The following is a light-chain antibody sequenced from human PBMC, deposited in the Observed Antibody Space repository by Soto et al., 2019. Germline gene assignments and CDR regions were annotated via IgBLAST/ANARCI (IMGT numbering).Light chain of an antibody. CDR1: SSDVGSYDY. CDR3: CSYAGSYTFWV. V-gene: IGLV2-11*01. Sequence: QSALIQPPSVSGSPGQSVTISCTGTSSDVGSYDYVSWYQQHPGTVPKPMIYNVNTRPSGVPDRFSGSKSGNTASMTISVLQAEDEADYYCCSYAGSYTFWVFGGGTKLTVL. J-gene: IGLJ3*02. CDR2: NVN.